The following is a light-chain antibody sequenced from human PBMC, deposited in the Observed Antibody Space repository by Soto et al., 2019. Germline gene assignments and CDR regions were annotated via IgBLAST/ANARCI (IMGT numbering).Light chain of an antibody. CDR3: QQYGSSPCT. Sequence: EIVLTQSPGTLSLSPGERATLSYRASQTVSSNYLAWYRQKPGQAPRLLIYGASSRATGIPDRVSGSGSGTDFTLTISRLEPEDFAVYYCQQYGSSPCTFGQGTKLEIK. CDR2: GAS. CDR1: QTVSSNY. V-gene: IGKV3-20*01. J-gene: IGKJ2*02.